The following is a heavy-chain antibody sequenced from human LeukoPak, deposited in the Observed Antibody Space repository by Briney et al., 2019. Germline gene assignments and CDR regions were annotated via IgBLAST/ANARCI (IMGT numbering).Heavy chain of an antibody. J-gene: IGHJ4*02. CDR1: GFTFSSYG. CDR2: ISYDGSNK. Sequence: GRSLRLSCAASGFTFSSYGMHWVRQAPGKGLEWVAVISYDGSNKYYADSVKGRFTISRDNSKNTLYLQMNSLRAEDTAVYYCVREVRREGDQFDYWGQGTLVTVSS. V-gene: IGHV3-30*03. D-gene: IGHD2-21*01. CDR3: VREVRREGDQFDY.